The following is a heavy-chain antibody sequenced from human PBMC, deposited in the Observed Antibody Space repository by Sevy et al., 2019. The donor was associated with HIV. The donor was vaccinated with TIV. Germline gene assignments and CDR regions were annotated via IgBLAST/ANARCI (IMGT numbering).Heavy chain of an antibody. J-gene: IGHJ4*02. CDR3: ARYYYDSSGYYLFDY. V-gene: IGHV3-7*01. CDR2: IKQDGSER. Sequence: GGSLRLSCAASGFTFSTYWMSWVRQAPGKGLEWVANIKQDGSERYYVDSVKVRFTISRDNAKNSLYLQMNSLRAEDTAVYYCARYYYDSSGYYLFDYWGQGTLVTVSS. CDR1: GFTFSTYW. D-gene: IGHD3-22*01.